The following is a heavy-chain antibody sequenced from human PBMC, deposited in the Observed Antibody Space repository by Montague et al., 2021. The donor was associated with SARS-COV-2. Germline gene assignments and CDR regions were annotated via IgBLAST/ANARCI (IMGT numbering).Heavy chain of an antibody. CDR2: IHHTGIT. Sequence: SETLSLTCAVSGASVSSINWWTWVRQPPGRGLEWIAEIHHTGITNFNPSLRSRVSISVDTSKNQFSLKLSSVTAADTAVYYCARGRAVTTFYYYYYGMDVWGQGTTVTVSS. D-gene: IGHD4-17*01. V-gene: IGHV4-4*02. J-gene: IGHJ6*02. CDR1: GASVSSINW. CDR3: ARGRAVTTFYYYYYGMDV.